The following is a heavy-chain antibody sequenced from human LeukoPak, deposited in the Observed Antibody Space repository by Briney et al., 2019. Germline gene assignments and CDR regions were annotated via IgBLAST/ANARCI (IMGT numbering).Heavy chain of an antibody. Sequence: SETLSLTCTVSGGSISSYYWSWIRQPPGKGLEWIGYIYYSGSTNYNPSLKSRVTISVDTSKNQFSLKLSSVTAADTAVYYCARDQVGLGRALYYWGQGTLVTVSS. CDR3: ARDQVGLGRALYY. J-gene: IGHJ4*02. CDR1: GGSISSYY. V-gene: IGHV4-59*01. D-gene: IGHD3/OR15-3a*01. CDR2: IYYSGST.